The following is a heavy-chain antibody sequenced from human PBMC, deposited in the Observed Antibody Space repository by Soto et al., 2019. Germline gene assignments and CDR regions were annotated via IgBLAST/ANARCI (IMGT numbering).Heavy chain of an antibody. J-gene: IGHJ5*02. Sequence: SETLSLTCTVSGGSISSYYWSWIRQPPGKGLEWIGYIYYSGSTNYNPSLKSRVTISVDTSKNQFSLKLSSVTAADTAVYYCARSPGYCSSTSCFTYNWFDPWGQGTLVTVSS. CDR2: IYYSGST. D-gene: IGHD2-2*02. CDR1: GGSISSYY. CDR3: ARSPGYCSSTSCFTYNWFDP. V-gene: IGHV4-59*01.